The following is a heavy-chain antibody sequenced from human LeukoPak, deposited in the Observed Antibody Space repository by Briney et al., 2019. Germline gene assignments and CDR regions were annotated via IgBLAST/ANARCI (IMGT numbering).Heavy chain of an antibody. CDR2: IIPIFGTA. CDR1: GGTFSSYA. J-gene: IGHJ4*02. CDR3: ARTGATRIDYFDY. V-gene: IGHV1-69*05. Sequence: SVKVSCKASGGTFSSYAISWVRQAPGQGLEWMGGIIPIFGTANYAQEFQGRVTMTTDTSTSTAYMELRSLRSDDTAVYYCARTGATRIDYFDYWGQGTLVTVSS. D-gene: IGHD1-26*01.